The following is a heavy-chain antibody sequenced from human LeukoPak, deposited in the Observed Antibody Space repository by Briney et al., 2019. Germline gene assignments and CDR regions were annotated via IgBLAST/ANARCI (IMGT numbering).Heavy chain of an antibody. CDR3: AKGRPSYYGMDV. Sequence: SQTLSLTCGISGDSVSSNSAAWNWIRQSPSRGLEWLGRTYHRSKWYNEYAASVKSRITISPDTSKNQFSLRLNSVTPEDTAVYYCAKGRPSYYGMDVWGQGTTVTVSS. V-gene: IGHV6-1*01. D-gene: IGHD1-1*01. CDR1: GDSVSSNSAA. J-gene: IGHJ6*02. CDR2: TYHRSKWYN.